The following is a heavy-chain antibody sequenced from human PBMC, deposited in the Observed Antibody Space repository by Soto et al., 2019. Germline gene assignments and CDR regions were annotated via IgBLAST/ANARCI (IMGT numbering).Heavy chain of an antibody. CDR2: VSGSGGSV. J-gene: IGHJ6*02. V-gene: IGHV3-23*01. CDR1: GFTFSSYG. CDR3: AKGSVVGADYSYGMDV. D-gene: IGHD2-2*01. Sequence: EVQLLESGGDLVQPGGSLTLSCAAAGFTFSSYGMSLVRQAPGTGLEWVSAVSGSGGSVYYADSVRGRFTIDRDNSKNTLYLQVNSMRAEDTAIYYCAKGSVVGADYSYGMDVWGQGTTVTVSS.